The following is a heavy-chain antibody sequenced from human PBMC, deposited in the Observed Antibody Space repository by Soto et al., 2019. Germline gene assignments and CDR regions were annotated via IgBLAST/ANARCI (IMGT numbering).Heavy chain of an antibody. Sequence: PSETLSLTCTVSGGSISSGDYYWSWIRQPPGKGLEWIGYTYDSGSTYYNASLKSRVTISLDTSKNQFSLKLTSVSAADTAVYYCARGGNYYGLRVWGQGTTVTVSS. V-gene: IGHV4-30-4*01. CDR2: TYDSGST. CDR3: ARGGNYYGLRV. J-gene: IGHJ6*02. CDR1: GGSISSGDYY.